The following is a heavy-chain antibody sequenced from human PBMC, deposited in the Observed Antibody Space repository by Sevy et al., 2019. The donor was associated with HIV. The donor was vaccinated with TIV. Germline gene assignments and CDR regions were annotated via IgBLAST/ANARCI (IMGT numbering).Heavy chain of an antibody. CDR3: ARSAVAGTRDAFDI. J-gene: IGHJ3*02. V-gene: IGHV4-59*01. CDR1: GGSISSYY. CDR2: IYYSGST. D-gene: IGHD6-19*01. Sequence: SETLSLTCTVSGGSISSYYWSWIRQPPGKGLEWIGYIYYSGSTNYNPALKGRVTISVDTSKNQFSLKLSSVTAADTAVYYCARSAVAGTRDAFDIWGQGTMVTVSS.